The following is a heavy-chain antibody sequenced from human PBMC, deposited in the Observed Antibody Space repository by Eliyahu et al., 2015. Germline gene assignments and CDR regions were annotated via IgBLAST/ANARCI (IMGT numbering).Heavy chain of an antibody. CDR2: IYYSGST. CDR1: GGXISSGGYY. CDR3: ARDGEQLVGGYFDL. Sequence: QVQLQESGPGLVKPSQXLSLTCTVXGGXISSGGYYWSWIRQHPGKGLEWIGYIYYSGSTYYNPSLKSRVTISVDTSKNQFSLKLSSVTAADTAVYYCARDGEQLVGGYFDLWGRGTLVTVSS. D-gene: IGHD6-13*01. J-gene: IGHJ2*01. V-gene: IGHV4-31*03.